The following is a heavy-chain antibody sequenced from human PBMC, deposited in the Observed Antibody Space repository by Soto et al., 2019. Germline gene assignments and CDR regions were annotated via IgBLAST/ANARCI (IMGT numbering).Heavy chain of an antibody. V-gene: IGHV3-15*01. CDR3: TTVFGDQLYYFDY. D-gene: IGHD3-10*02. Sequence: GGSLRLSCAASGFTFSNAWMSWVRQAPGKGLEWVGRIKSKTDGGTTDYAAPVKGRFTISRDDSKNTLYLQMNSLKTEDTAVYYCTTVFGDQLYYFDYWGQGTLVTVSS. CDR2: IKSKTDGGTT. CDR1: GFTFSNAW. J-gene: IGHJ4*02.